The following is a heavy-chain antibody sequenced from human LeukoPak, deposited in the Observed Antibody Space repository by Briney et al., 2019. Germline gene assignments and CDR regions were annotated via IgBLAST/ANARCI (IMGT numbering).Heavy chain of an antibody. J-gene: IGHJ4*02. D-gene: IGHD3-10*01. CDR2: IYHSGST. V-gene: IGHV4-30-4*01. CDR1: GASITSGDYY. Sequence: PSQTLSLTCTVSGASITSGDYYWSWIRQLPGKGPEWIGYIYHSGSTYNNPSLKSRVTISVDTSKNQFSLKLSSVTAADTAVYYCTRIGHYCASGNSYSSFDFWGRGTLVTVSS. CDR3: TRIGHYCASGNSYSSFDF.